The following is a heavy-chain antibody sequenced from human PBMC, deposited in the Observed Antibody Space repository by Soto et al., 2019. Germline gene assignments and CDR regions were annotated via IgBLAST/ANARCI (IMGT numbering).Heavy chain of an antibody. Sequence: EASVKVSWEACGYGFTGYYMRWVRQAPGQGLEWMGWINPNSGGTNYAQKFQGWVTMTRDTSISTAYMELSRLRSDDTAVYYCARTYGDYVNFDYWGQGTLVTVSS. CDR2: INPNSGGT. V-gene: IGHV1-2*04. CDR1: GYGFTGYY. CDR3: ARTYGDYVNFDY. J-gene: IGHJ4*02. D-gene: IGHD4-17*01.